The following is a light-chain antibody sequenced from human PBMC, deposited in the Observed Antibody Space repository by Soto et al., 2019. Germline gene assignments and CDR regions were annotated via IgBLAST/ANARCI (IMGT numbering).Light chain of an antibody. CDR1: RSISRY. J-gene: IGKJ1*01. CDR3: NQSYSSQCT. Sequence: DIQMTQSPSSLSASVGDRVNMTCRASRSISRYLSWYQQKPGKAPNLLIYAASSLQSWVPSRFIGAGSCTDFTLNIGNLHPEDFAIYYCNQSYSSQCTFGQGTKVEI. V-gene: IGKV1-39*01. CDR2: AAS.